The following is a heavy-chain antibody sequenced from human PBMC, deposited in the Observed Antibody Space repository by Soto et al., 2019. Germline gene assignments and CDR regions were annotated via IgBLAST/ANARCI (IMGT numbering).Heavy chain of an antibody. CDR1: GFTFSSYS. D-gene: IGHD4-17*01. J-gene: IGHJ4*02. V-gene: IGHV3-21*01. CDR2: ISSSSSYI. CDR3: ARSGPYGDYHY. Sequence: EVQLVESGGGLVKPGGSLRLSCAASGFTFSSYSMNWVRQAPGKGLEWVSSISSSSSYIYYADSVKGRFTISRDNAKNSLYLQMNGLRAEDTAVYYCARSGPYGDYHYWGQGTLVTVSS.